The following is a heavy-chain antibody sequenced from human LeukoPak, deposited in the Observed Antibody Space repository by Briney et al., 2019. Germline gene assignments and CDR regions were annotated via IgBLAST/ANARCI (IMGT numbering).Heavy chain of an antibody. CDR2: ISYDGSNE. Sequence: PGRSLRLSCAASGFTFSNYGMHWVRQAPGKGLEWVALISYDGSNEYYADSVKGRFTISRDNSKNTLYLQMNSLGAEDTAVYYCAKARQWLVCDAFDIWGQGTMVTVSS. J-gene: IGHJ3*02. V-gene: IGHV3-30*18. CDR1: GFTFSNYG. D-gene: IGHD6-19*01. CDR3: AKARQWLVCDAFDI.